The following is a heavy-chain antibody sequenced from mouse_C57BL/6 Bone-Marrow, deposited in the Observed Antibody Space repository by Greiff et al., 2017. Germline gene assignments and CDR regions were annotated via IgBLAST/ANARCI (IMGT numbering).Heavy chain of an antibody. CDR1: GYAFTNYL. D-gene: IGHD1-1*01. Sequence: VQLQQSGAELVRPGTSVKVSCKASGYAFTNYLIEWVKQRPGQGLEWIGVINPGSGGTNYNEKFKGKATLTADKSSSTAYMQLSSLTSEASAVYFCALYYYGRDYAMDYWGQGTSVTVSS. CDR2: INPGSGGT. CDR3: ALYYYGRDYAMDY. V-gene: IGHV1-54*01. J-gene: IGHJ4*01.